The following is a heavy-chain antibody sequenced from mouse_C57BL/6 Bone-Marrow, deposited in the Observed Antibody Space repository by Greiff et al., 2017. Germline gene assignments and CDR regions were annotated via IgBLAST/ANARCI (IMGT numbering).Heavy chain of an antibody. J-gene: IGHJ3*01. D-gene: IGHD1-1*01. CDR3: ARSENYGSSYVVLFAY. CDR2: IYPRSGNT. V-gene: IGHV1-81*01. CDR1: GYTFTSYG. Sequence: VKLQQSGAELARPGASVKLSCKASGYTFTSYGISWVKQRTGQGLEWIGEIYPRSGNTYYNEKFKGKATLTADKSSSTAYMELRSLTSEDSAVYFCARSENYGSSYVVLFAYWGQGTLVTVSA.